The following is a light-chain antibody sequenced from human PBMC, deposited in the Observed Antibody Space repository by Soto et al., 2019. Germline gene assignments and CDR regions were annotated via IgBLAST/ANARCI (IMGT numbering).Light chain of an antibody. J-gene: IGKJ2*01. CDR3: QQYNSYYT. Sequence: DIQMTQSPSTLSASVGDRVTITCRASQSISSWLAWYQQKPGKAPKLLIYKASSLQSGVPSRLSGSGSGTEFTLTISSLQPDDLATYYWQQYNSYYTFGQGTKLQI. CDR2: KAS. CDR1: QSISSW. V-gene: IGKV1-5*03.